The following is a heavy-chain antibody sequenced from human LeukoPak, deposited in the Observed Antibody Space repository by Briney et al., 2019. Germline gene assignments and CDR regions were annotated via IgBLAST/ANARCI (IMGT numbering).Heavy chain of an antibody. Sequence: GGSLRLSCAASGFTFSSYTMSWVRQAPGKGLAWVSGIDSSGTKTTYADSVKGRFTISRGNPRNTLYLQMNSLRAEDTAVYYCAKDETGFLNYFHYWGQEALVTVPS. D-gene: IGHD3-3*01. CDR1: GFTFSSYT. CDR3: AKDETGFLNYFHY. CDR2: IDSSGTKT. V-gene: IGHV3-23*01. J-gene: IGHJ4*02.